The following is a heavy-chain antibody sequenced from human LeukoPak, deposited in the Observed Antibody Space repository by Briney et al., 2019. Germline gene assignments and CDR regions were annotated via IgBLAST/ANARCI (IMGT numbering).Heavy chain of an antibody. CDR2: ISSSSSYI. CDR1: GFTFGSYS. CDR3: ARVFKDWNYGGCLDY. V-gene: IGHV3-21*01. Sequence: GGSLRLSCAASGFTFGSYSMNWVRQAPGKGLEWVSSISSSSSYIYYADSVKGRFTISRDNAKNSLYLQMNSLRAEDTAVYYCARVFKDWNYGGCLDYWGQGTLVTVSS. D-gene: IGHD1-7*01. J-gene: IGHJ4*02.